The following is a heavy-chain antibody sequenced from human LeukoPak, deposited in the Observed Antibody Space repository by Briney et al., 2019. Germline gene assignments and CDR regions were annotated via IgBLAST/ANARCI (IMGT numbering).Heavy chain of an antibody. CDR2: IYYSGST. Sequence: PSETLSLTCIVSGGSISSYYWSWIRQPPGKGLEWIGYIYYSGSTNYNPSLKSRVTISVDTSKNQFSLKLSSVTAADTAVYYCAREAPGGSGWTYFDYWGQGSLVTVSS. CDR1: GGSISSYY. V-gene: IGHV4-59*01. D-gene: IGHD6-19*01. CDR3: AREAPGGSGWTYFDY. J-gene: IGHJ4*02.